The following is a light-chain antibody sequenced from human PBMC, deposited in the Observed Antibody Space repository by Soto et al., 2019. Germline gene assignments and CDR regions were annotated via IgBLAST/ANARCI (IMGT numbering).Light chain of an antibody. J-gene: IGLJ2*01. CDR2: GNT. CDR1: SSNLGVGYD. Sequence: QSVLTQPPSVSGAPGQRVAISCTGTSSNLGVGYDVHWYQQLPGTAPKLFISGNTNRPSGVPDRFSGSKSGTSASLAITGLQAEYEADYYCQSYDRSLTGHVVFGGGTKLTVL. V-gene: IGLV1-40*01. CDR3: QSYDRSLTGHVV.